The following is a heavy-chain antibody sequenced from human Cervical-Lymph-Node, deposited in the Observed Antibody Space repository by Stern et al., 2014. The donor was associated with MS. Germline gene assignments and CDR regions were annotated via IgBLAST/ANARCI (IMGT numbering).Heavy chain of an antibody. CDR2: IFPGRSNL. CDR1: GYTFTSYW. J-gene: IGHJ4*02. CDR3: ARQRYFDY. V-gene: IGHV5-51*01. Sequence: EVQLEESGPEVKRPGESLKISCQASGYTFTSYWIGWVRQMPGKGLEWIAIIFPGRSNLRYRPSFQGQVTISADKSSSTAYLQWNNLKASDPAIYYCARQRYFDYWGQGTLVTVSS.